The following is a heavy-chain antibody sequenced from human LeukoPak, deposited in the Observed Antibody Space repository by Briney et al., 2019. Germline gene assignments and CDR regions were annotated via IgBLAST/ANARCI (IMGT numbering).Heavy chain of an antibody. D-gene: IGHD3-22*01. CDR3: ARDMDYYDSRFFDY. J-gene: IGHJ4*02. V-gene: IGHV1-69*05. CDR1: GDTFSSYA. Sequence: ASVKVSCKASGDTFSSYAISWVRQAPGQGLEWMGRIIPIFGTANYAQKFQGRVTITTDESTSTAYMELSSLRSEDTAVYYCARDMDYYDSRFFDYWGQGTLVTVSS. CDR2: IIPIFGTA.